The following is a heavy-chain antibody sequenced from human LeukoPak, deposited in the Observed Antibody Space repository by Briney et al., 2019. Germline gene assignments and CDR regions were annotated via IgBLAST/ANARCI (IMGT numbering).Heavy chain of an antibody. Sequence: GASVKVSCKASGYTFTSYGISWVRQAPGQGLEWMGWISAYNGNTNYARKLQGRVTMTTDTSTSTAYMELRSLRSDDTAVYYCARPIGSSWYGWFDPWGQGTLVTVSS. CDR1: GYTFTSYG. V-gene: IGHV1-18*01. J-gene: IGHJ5*02. CDR2: ISAYNGNT. D-gene: IGHD6-13*01. CDR3: ARPIGSSWYGWFDP.